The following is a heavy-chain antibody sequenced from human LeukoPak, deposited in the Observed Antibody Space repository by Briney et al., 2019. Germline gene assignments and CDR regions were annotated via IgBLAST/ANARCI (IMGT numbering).Heavy chain of an antibody. Sequence: SETLSLTCTVSGGSISSGGYYWSWIRQHPGKGLEWIGYIYYSGSTYYNPSLKSRVTISVDTSKNQFSLKLSSVTAADTAVYFCARGPGDGVVIIPIDDWGQGTLVTVSS. D-gene: IGHD3-3*01. CDR1: GGSISSGGYY. CDR3: ARGPGDGVVIIPIDD. V-gene: IGHV4-31*03. CDR2: IYYSGST. J-gene: IGHJ4*02.